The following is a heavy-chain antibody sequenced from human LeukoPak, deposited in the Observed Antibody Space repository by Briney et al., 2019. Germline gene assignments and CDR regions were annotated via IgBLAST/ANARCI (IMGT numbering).Heavy chain of an antibody. CDR2: IYHSGTT. CDR3: ARDGEGFGESYFYY. J-gene: IGHJ4*02. D-gene: IGHD3-10*01. CDR1: GYNINKGYY. Sequence: SETLSLTCSVSGYNINKGYYWGWVRQPLGKGLEWIGAIYHSGTTNYNPSLKSRVTMSVDTSKNQFSLKLSSVTAADTAVYYCARDGEGFGESYFYYWGQGTLVTVSS. V-gene: IGHV4-38-2*02.